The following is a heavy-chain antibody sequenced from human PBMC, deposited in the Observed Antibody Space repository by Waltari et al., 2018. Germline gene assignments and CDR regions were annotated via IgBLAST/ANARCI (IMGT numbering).Heavy chain of an antibody. CDR2: MNPNSGDT. CDR3: ARGRDYGDSLDPFGY. Sequence: QVQLVQSGAEVRKPGASVKVSCKASGYSFSGYDSNWVRQAPGQGLEWLGWMNPNSGDTGYAQNFQGRVTITRISSMSTAYMELTSLKSEDTAVYYCARGRDYGDSLDPFGYWGQGTLVTVSS. V-gene: IGHV1-8*02. CDR1: GYSFSGYD. J-gene: IGHJ4*02. D-gene: IGHD4-17*01.